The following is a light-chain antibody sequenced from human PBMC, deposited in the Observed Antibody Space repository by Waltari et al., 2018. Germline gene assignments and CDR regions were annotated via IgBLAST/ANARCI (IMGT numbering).Light chain of an antibody. CDR2: DVT. CDR3: SSYTTRGTVV. J-gene: IGLJ2*01. CDR1: DNATATSNY. Sequence: QSALTQPAPMSGSPGQSITISCHGTDNATATSNYVSWYQQHPGKLPKLIIYDVTLRPSGVSYRFSGSKSGNTASLSISALQAEDEAGYYCSSYTTRGTVVFGGGTTLTV. V-gene: IGLV2-14*01.